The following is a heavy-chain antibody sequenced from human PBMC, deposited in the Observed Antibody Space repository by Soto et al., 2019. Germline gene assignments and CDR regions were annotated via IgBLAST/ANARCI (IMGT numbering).Heavy chain of an antibody. D-gene: IGHD6-19*01. CDR2: VYWDDDK. CDR1: GFSLTANGVG. CDR3: ATWTCSH. Sequence: ITLKESGPPLVKPTQTLTLTCSFSGFSLTANGVGVGWVRQPPGLDLEWLAMVYWDDDKHYSQSLRSRLSITKDTSKRQVVLTMTNMDPGDTGTYYCATWTCSHWGQGALVTVSS. J-gene: IGHJ4*02. V-gene: IGHV2-5*02.